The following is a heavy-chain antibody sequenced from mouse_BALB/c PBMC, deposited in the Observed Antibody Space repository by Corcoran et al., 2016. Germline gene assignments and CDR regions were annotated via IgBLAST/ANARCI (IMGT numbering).Heavy chain of an antibody. CDR3: ARWDGDNEYFDI. D-gene: IGHD2-13*01. V-gene: IGHV14-3*02. CDR1: GFNIKDTY. Sequence: EVQLQQSGAELVKPGASVKLSCTASGFNIKDTYMHWVKQRPEQGLEWIGRIDPANGNTKYDPKFQGKATIPADTTSNQAYRQRSSLTSEDTAVYFWARWDGDNEYFDIWGAGTTDTVSS. CDR2: IDPANGNT. J-gene: IGHJ1*02.